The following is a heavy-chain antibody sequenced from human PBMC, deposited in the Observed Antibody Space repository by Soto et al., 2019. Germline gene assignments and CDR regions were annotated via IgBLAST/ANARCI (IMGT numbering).Heavy chain of an antibody. V-gene: IGHV3-21*01. CDR2: ISSSSSYI. CDR1: GFTFSSYS. J-gene: IGHJ5*02. D-gene: IGHD2-15*01. Sequence: GGSLRLSCAASGFTFSSYSMNWVRQAPGKGLEWVSSISSSSSYIYYADSVKGRFTISRDNAKNSLYLQMNSLRAEDTAVYYCASNRVAAYNWFDPWGQGTLVTVSS. CDR3: ASNRVAAYNWFDP.